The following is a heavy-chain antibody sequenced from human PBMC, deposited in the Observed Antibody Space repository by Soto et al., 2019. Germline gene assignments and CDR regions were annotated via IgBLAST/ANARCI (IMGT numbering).Heavy chain of an antibody. Sequence: PGGALRLSCSASRFTFGGYAMSWVRQAPGQGLEWVSGITGNAANTVYADSVKGRLTISRDNSKNALYLQLNSLRAEDTAVYFCAKAARDCGGDCYSSYFDSWGQGALVTVSS. CDR3: AKAARDCGGDCYSSYFDS. CDR2: ITGNAANT. D-gene: IGHD2-21*02. J-gene: IGHJ4*02. V-gene: IGHV3-23*01. CDR1: RFTFGGYA.